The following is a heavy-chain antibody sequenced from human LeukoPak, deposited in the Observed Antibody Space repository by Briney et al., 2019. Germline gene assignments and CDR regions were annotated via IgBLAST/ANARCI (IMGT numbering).Heavy chain of an antibody. CDR3: ARPALAYCGGDCYSGFDY. J-gene: IGHJ4*02. CDR1: GYSFTSYW. Sequence: GESLKISYQGSGYSFTSYWIGWVRQMPGKGLEWMGIIYPGDSDTRYSPSLQGQVTISDDKSISTAYLQWSSLKASDTAMYYCARPALAYCGGDCYSGFDYWGQGTLVTVSS. D-gene: IGHD2-21*02. CDR2: IYPGDSDT. V-gene: IGHV5-51*01.